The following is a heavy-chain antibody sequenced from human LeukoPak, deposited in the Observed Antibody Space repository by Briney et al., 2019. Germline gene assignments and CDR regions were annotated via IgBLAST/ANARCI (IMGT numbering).Heavy chain of an antibody. J-gene: IGHJ5*02. CDR1: GFTFSSYA. CDR3: AKDPRGYSGYDPWFDP. V-gene: IGHV3-23*01. D-gene: IGHD5-12*01. Sequence: GGSLRPSCAASGFTFSSYAMSWVRQAPGKGLEWVSAISGSGGSTYYADSVKGRFTISRDNSKNTLYLQMNSLRAEDTAAYYCAKDPRGYSGYDPWFDPWGQGTLVTVSS. CDR2: ISGSGGST.